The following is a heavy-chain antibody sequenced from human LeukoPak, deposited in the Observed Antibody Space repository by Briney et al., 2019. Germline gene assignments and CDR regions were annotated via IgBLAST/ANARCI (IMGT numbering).Heavy chain of an antibody. Sequence: SCKASGGTFSSYAMHWVRQAPGKGLEWVAVISYDGSNKYYADSVKGRFTISRDNSKNTLYLQMNSLRAEDTAVYYCARGIAVAQFDPWGQGTLVTVSS. CDR3: ARGIAVAQFDP. J-gene: IGHJ5*02. D-gene: IGHD6-19*01. CDR2: ISYDGSNK. CDR1: GGTFSSYA. V-gene: IGHV3-30-3*01.